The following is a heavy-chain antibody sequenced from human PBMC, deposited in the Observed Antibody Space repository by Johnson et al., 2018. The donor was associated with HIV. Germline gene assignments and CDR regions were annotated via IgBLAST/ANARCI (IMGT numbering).Heavy chain of an antibody. J-gene: IGHJ3*02. CDR3: APENGRNAFDI. Sequence: QEKLVESGGGVVQPGGSLRLSCVASGFTFSSYGMHWVRQAPGKGLEWVAFIRYDGSNKYYADSVKGRFTISRDNSNNTLSLHMSSLRAEDTAVYYCAPENGRNAFDIWGQGTMVAVSS. CDR1: GFTFSSYG. CDR2: IRYDGSNK. D-gene: IGHD1-14*01. V-gene: IGHV3-30*02.